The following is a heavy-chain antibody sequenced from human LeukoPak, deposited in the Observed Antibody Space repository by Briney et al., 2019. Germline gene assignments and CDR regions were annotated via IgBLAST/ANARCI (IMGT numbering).Heavy chain of an antibody. CDR3: ARVAHWNYADY. CDR2: INSDGSSI. CDR1: GLTFSNYW. J-gene: IGHJ4*02. Sequence: GGSLRLSCAVSGLTFSNYWMHWVRQAPGKGLVWVSHINSDGSSISYADSVKGRFTISRDNAKNTLYLQMNSLRAEDTAVYYCARVAHWNYADYWGQGTLVTVSS. D-gene: IGHD1-7*01. V-gene: IGHV3-74*01.